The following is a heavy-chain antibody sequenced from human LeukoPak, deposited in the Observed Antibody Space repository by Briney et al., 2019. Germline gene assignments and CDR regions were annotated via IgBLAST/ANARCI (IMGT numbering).Heavy chain of an antibody. D-gene: IGHD2-2*01. CDR2: KKQDGSEK. J-gene: IGHJ2*01. CDR1: GFTFSSYW. CDR3: AREEYQLLSRRYFDL. V-gene: IGHV3-7*01. Sequence: PGGSLRLSCAASGFTFSSYWMSWVRQAPGKGLEWVPNKKQDGSEKYYVDSVKGRFTISRDNAKNSLYLQMNSLRAEDTAVYYCAREEYQLLSRRYFDLWGRGTLVTVSS.